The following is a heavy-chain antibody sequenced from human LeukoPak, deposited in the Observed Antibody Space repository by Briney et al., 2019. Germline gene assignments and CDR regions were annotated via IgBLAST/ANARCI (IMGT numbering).Heavy chain of an antibody. D-gene: IGHD3-22*01. Sequence: GGSLRLSCAASGFTFNIYWMHWVRQAPGKGLVWVSLISSDGSITSYADSVKGRFTISRDNAKNTVYLQMNSLRVEDTAVYYCARRVGSSESSYYFDYWGLGTLVTVSS. CDR2: ISSDGSIT. J-gene: IGHJ4*02. CDR3: ARRVGSSESSYYFDY. CDR1: GFTFNIYW. V-gene: IGHV3-74*01.